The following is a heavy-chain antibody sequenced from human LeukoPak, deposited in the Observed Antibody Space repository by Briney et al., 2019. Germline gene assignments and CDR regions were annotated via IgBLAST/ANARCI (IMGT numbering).Heavy chain of an antibody. D-gene: IGHD6-19*01. V-gene: IGHV4-34*01. CDR2: INHSGST. Sequence: SETLSLTCAVYGGSFSGYYWSWIRQPPGKGLEWIGEINHSGSTNYNPSLKSRVTISVDTSKNQLSLHMSSVTAADTAVYYCARAPSRPRSGWLAEYFQHWGQGTLVTVSS. CDR1: GGSFSGYY. J-gene: IGHJ1*01. CDR3: ARAPSRPRSGWLAEYFQH.